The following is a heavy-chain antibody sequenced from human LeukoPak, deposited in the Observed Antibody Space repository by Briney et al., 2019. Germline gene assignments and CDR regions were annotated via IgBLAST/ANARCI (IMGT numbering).Heavy chain of an antibody. J-gene: IGHJ5*02. V-gene: IGHV4-38-2*01. CDR2: IYHSGSI. CDR3: ARGNGGVYGSGRWFDP. CDR1: GYSISSGYY. D-gene: IGHD3-10*01. Sequence: SETLSLTCAVSGYSISSGYYWGWIRQPPGKGLEWIGSIYHSGSIYYNPSLKSRVTISVDTSKNQFSLKLSSVTAADTAVYYCARGNGGVYGSGRWFDPWGQGTLVTVSS.